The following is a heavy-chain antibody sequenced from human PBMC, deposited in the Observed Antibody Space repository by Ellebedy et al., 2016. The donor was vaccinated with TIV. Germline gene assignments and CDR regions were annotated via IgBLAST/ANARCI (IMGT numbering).Heavy chain of an antibody. Sequence: MPSETLSLTCTVSGGSISNSDYYWNWIRQPPGKGLEWIGSIYYSGSAYYNPSLKSRVTVSVDTSKNLFSLHLNSVTPEDTAVYYCLRDGGRGLDAFDIWGQGTMVTVSS. V-gene: IGHV4-39*07. J-gene: IGHJ3*02. D-gene: IGHD3-16*01. CDR2: IYYSGSA. CDR1: GGSISNSDYY. CDR3: LRDGGRGLDAFDI.